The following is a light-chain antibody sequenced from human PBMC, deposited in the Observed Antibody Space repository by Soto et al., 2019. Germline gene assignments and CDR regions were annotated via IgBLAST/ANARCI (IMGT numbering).Light chain of an antibody. J-gene: IGKJ3*01. CDR3: QYLNSYPL. CDR2: AAS. CDR1: QGISSY. Sequence: DIQLTQSPSFLSASVGDRVTITCRASQGISSYLAWYQQKLGKAPKLLIYAASTLLSGVPSRFSGSGSGTEFTLTISSLQPEDFATYYCQYLNSYPLFGPGTKVDIK. V-gene: IGKV1-9*01.